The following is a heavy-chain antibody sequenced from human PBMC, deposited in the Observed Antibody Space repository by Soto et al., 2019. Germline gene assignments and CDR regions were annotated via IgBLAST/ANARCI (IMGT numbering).Heavy chain of an antibody. Sequence: ASVTVSCKASGYTFTSYYMRWVRQAPGQGLEWMGIINPSGGSTSYAQKFQGRVTMTRDTSTSTVYMELSSLRSEDTAVYYCAREGKYYYDSSGYCYWGQGTLVTVSS. CDR3: AREGKYYYDSSGYCY. CDR2: INPSGGST. D-gene: IGHD3-22*01. V-gene: IGHV1-46*01. CDR1: GYTFTSYY. J-gene: IGHJ4*02.